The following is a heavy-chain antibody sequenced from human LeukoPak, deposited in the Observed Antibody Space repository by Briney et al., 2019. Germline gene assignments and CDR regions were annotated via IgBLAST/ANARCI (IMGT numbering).Heavy chain of an antibody. J-gene: IGHJ4*02. CDR2: IYTSGST. D-gene: IGHD6-6*01. CDR3: ASLSSSSVDY. Sequence: SETLSLTCTVSGGSISSYYWSWLRQPPGKGLEWIGYIYTSGSTNYNPSLKSRVTISVDTSKNQFSLKLSSVTAADTAVYYCASLSSSSVDYWGQGTLVTVSS. CDR1: GGSISSYY. V-gene: IGHV4-4*09.